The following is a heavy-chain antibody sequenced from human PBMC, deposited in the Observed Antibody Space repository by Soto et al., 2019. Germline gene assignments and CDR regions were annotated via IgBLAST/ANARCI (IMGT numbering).Heavy chain of an antibody. CDR1: GGSINSVAFY. Sequence: QVQLQESGPGLVKASQTLSVNCTVSGGSINSVAFYWSWLGQHPGKGLEWIGNNSYTGMPYNNQSLKSPVSMSMDTSHNDVAPKLTSVTAADTAVYYCARVGPPAGGAGRIWGQATVVIVSS. D-gene: IGHD3-16*01. CDR3: ARVGPPAGGAGRI. CDR2: NSYTGMP. V-gene: IGHV4-31*01. J-gene: IGHJ4*02.